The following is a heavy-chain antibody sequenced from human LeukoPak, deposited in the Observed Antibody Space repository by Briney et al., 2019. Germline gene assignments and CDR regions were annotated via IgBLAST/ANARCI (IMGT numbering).Heavy chain of an antibody. D-gene: IGHD3-10*01. CDR2: ISSYSSYI. V-gene: IGHV3-21*01. CDR3: AREKGTMVRGPYDY. CDR1: GFTFSSYS. J-gene: IGHJ4*02. Sequence: PGGSLRLSCAASGFTFSSYSMNWVRQAPGKGLEWVSSISSYSSYIHYADSVKGRFTISRDNAENSLFLQMNSLRAEDTAVYYCAREKGTMVRGPYDYWGQGTLVTVSS.